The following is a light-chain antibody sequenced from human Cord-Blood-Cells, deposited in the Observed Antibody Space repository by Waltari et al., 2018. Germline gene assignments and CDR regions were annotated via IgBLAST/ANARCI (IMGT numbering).Light chain of an antibody. J-gene: IGLJ2*01. Sequence: QSALPQPASVSGSPGPSITTSCTGTSSDVCGYYFIHWYQQHPGKAPKLMIYEVSKRPSGVSNRFSGSKSGNTASLTISGLQAEDEADYYCCSYAGSSTLVFGGGTKLAVL. CDR2: EVS. CDR3: CSYAGSSTLV. CDR1: SSDVCGYYF. V-gene: IGLV2-23*02.